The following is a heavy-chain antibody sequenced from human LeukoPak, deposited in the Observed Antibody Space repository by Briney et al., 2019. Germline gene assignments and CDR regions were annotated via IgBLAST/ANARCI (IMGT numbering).Heavy chain of an antibody. V-gene: IGHV3-7*01. D-gene: IGHD3-3*01. CDR3: ARRSGYYQENAFDI. Sequence: PGGSLRLPCADSGFTFSSHWMAWVRQAPGKGLEWVANIKQDGTEKYYMDSVKGRFTISRDNAKNSLYLQMNSLRAEDTAVYYCARRSGYYQENAFDIWGQGTMVTVSS. CDR1: GFTFSSHW. J-gene: IGHJ3*02. CDR2: IKQDGTEK.